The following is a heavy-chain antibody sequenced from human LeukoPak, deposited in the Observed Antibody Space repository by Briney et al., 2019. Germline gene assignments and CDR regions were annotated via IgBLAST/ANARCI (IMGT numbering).Heavy chain of an antibody. CDR1: GFTFSRCS. CDR2: ISSNGDST. Sequence: HSGGSLRLSCAASGFTFSRCSMHWVRQAPGKGLEYVSAISSNGDSTYYANSVKGRFTVSRDNSKNTLYLQMGSLRAEDMAVYYCASRGASGSYTYWGQGILVTVSS. V-gene: IGHV3-64*01. CDR3: ASRGASGSYTY. D-gene: IGHD1-26*01. J-gene: IGHJ4*02.